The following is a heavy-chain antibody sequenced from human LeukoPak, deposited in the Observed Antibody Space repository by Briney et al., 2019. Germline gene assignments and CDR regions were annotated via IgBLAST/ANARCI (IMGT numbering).Heavy chain of an antibody. Sequence: PSETLSLTCTVSGYSISSGYYWGWIRQPPGKGLEWIGSIYHSGSTYYNPSLKSRVTISVDTSKNQFSLKLSSVTAADTAVYYCARGLLAVAGTFDWFDPWGQGTLVTVSS. J-gene: IGHJ5*02. D-gene: IGHD6-19*01. CDR2: IYHSGST. CDR1: GYSISSGYY. V-gene: IGHV4-38-2*02. CDR3: ARGLLAVAGTFDWFDP.